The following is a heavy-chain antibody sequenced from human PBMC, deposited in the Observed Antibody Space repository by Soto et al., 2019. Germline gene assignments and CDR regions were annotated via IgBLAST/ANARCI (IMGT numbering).Heavy chain of an antibody. V-gene: IGHV4-59*08. J-gene: IGHJ4*02. CDR2: ISYSGST. D-gene: IGHD4-17*01. CDR3: ARVSPNDDGVKVFDY. CDR1: GGSISSYY. Sequence: PSETLSLTCTVSGGSISSYYWSWIRQPPGKGLEWLGYISYSGSTNYNPSLKSRVTISVDMSKNQFSLKLTSVIAADTAVYYCARVSPNDDGVKVFDYWGQGTLVTVPQ.